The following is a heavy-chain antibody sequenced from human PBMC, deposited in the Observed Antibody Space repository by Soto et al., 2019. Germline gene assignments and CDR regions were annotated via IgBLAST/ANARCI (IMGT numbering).Heavy chain of an antibody. CDR2: ISSSGYTI. CDR1: GFTFSDYY. D-gene: IGHD2-15*01. V-gene: IGHV3-11*01. CDR3: ARDRGFCSGGSCYSLGGYFDY. Sequence: GASLRLSFAASGFTFSDYYMSWIRQAPGKGLEWVSYISSSGYTIYYADSVKGRFTISRDNAKNSLYLQMNSLRAEDTAVYYCARDRGFCSGGSCYSLGGYFDYWGQGT. J-gene: IGHJ4*02.